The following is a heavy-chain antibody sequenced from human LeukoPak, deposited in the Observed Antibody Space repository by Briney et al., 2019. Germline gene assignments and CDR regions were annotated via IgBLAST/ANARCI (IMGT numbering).Heavy chain of an antibody. CDR3: ARKTMVRGIILFDP. J-gene: IGHJ5*02. CDR1: GDSISTYY. V-gene: IGHV4-59*01. CDR2: IYHSGST. D-gene: IGHD3-10*01. Sequence: SETLSLTCTVSGDSISTYYWSWIRQSPGKGLEWIGYIYHSGSTNYNPSLKSRVTISVDTSKNQFSLKLSSVTAADTAVYYCARKTMVRGIILFDPWGQGTLVTVSS.